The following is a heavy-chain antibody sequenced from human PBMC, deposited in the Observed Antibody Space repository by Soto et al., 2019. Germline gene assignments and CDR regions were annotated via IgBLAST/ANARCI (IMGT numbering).Heavy chain of an antibody. CDR3: ASIVVVPAAAVPRGMDV. J-gene: IGHJ6*02. D-gene: IGHD2-2*01. CDR1: GYTFTSYY. Sequence: QVQLVQSGAEVKKPGASVKVSCKASGYTFTSYYMHWVRQAPGQGLEWMGIINPSGGSTSDAQKFQGRVTMTRDTSTSTVYMELSSLRSEDTAVYYCASIVVVPAAAVPRGMDVWGQGTTVTVSS. V-gene: IGHV1-46*03. CDR2: INPSGGST.